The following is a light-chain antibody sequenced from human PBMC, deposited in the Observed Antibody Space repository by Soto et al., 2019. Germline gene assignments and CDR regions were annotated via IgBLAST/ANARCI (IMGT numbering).Light chain of an antibody. J-gene: IGKJ1*01. CDR2: AAS. V-gene: IGKV1-39*01. CDR3: QQSYSTPPWT. Sequence: DIHMTRSPSSLSASVGNMFTITCRASQSIVTYLNWYLQKPGKAPKLLIYAASNLQSGVPSTFTGSGSRTDFTLTISSLQPEDFATYFCQQSYSTPPWTFGQGTKWIS. CDR1: QSIVTY.